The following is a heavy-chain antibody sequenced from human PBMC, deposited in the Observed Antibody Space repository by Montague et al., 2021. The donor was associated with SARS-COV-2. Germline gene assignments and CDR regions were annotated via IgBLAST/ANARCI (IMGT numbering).Heavy chain of an antibody. CDR3: ARDGRFGELDY. CDR1: GFTFRTYE. J-gene: IGHJ4*02. CDR2: ISSSGSTI. D-gene: IGHD3-10*01. Sequence: RLSCAASGFTFRTYEMNWVRQAPGKGLEWVSYISSSGSTIYYADSVKGRFTISRDNAKNSLYLQMNSLRAEDTAVYYCARDGRFGELDYWGQGTLVIVST. V-gene: IGHV3-48*03.